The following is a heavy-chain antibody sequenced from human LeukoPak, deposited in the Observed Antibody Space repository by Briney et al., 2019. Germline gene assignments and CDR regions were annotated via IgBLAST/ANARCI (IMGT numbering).Heavy chain of an antibody. CDR3: ARDAPQVPAAGVLAS. CDR1: GLTASDNY. Sequence: GGSLRLSCAASGLTASDNYMSWVRQAPGKGLEWVSVMYSGGDTYYANSVKGRFTFSRDISKNTLFLQMNGLTTEDTAMYYCARDAPQVPAAGVLASWGQGTLVTVSS. D-gene: IGHD6-13*01. V-gene: IGHV3-53*01. CDR2: MYSGGDT. J-gene: IGHJ5*02.